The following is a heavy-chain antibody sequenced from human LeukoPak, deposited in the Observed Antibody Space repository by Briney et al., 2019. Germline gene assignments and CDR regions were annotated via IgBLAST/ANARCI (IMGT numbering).Heavy chain of an antibody. CDR2: ISGSGGST. J-gene: IGHJ4*02. Sequence: PGGSPRLSCAASGFIFSSYAMSWVRQAPGKGLEWVSAISGSGGSTYYADSVKGRFTISRDNSKNTLYLQMNSLRAEDTAVYYCAKDPGYSSGWSFDYWGQGTLVTVSS. CDR3: AKDPGYSSGWSFDY. CDR1: GFIFSSYA. D-gene: IGHD6-19*01. V-gene: IGHV3-23*01.